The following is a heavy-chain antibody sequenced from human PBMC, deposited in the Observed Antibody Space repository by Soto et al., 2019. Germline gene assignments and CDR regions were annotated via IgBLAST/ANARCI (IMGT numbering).Heavy chain of an antibody. Sequence: QVQLVQSGAEVKNPGSSVKVSCKASGGTFSSYAIRWVRQAPGKGLEWMGGIIPIFGTANYAKKFQGRVTITADESTSIAYMELSSLRSEDTAVYFCARGPAIQLTSRFDPWGQGTLVTVSS. CDR1: GGTFSSYA. V-gene: IGHV1-69*12. J-gene: IGHJ5*02. CDR2: IIPIFGTA. CDR3: ARGPAIQLTSRFDP. D-gene: IGHD5-18*01.